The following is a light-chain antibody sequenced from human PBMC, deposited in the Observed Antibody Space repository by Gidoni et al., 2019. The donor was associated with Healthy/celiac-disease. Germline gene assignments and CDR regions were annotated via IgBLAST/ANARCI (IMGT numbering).Light chain of an antibody. J-gene: IGKJ2*01. CDR3: QQSYSTPRT. V-gene: IGKV1-39*01. CDR1: PSISSY. CDR2: AAS. Sequence: DIQMTQSPSSLSASVGDRVTITCRASPSISSYLNWYHQKPGKAPKLLIYAASSLQSGVPSRFSGSGSGTDFTLTISILQPEDFATYYCQQSYSTPRTFGQGTKLEIK.